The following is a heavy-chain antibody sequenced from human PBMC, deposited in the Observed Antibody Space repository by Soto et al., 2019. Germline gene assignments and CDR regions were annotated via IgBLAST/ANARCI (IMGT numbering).Heavy chain of an antibody. CDR2: ITGSGGLA. D-gene: IGHD2-15*01. CDR1: GFTIRDYA. J-gene: IGHJ3*02. V-gene: IGHV3-23*01. CDR3: AKTGGSCYIVCAFDI. Sequence: EVQLLESGGGLVQPGGSLRLSCAASGFTIRDYAKGWVRQAPGKGLEWVSAITGSGGLAYYADSVKGRFTISRDSSKNTLYLQMNSLRAEDTAVYYCAKTGGSCYIVCAFDIWGQGTMVTVSS.